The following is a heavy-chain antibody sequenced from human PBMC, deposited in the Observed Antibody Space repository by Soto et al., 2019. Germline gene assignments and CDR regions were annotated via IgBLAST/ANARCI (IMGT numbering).Heavy chain of an antibody. D-gene: IGHD2-21*02. V-gene: IGHV1-3*05. CDR1: GYAFSSYA. CDR2: INIGSGNT. J-gene: IGHJ6*04. Sequence: QVQLVQSGAEEKQPGASVRVSCKASGYAFSSYAMHWVRQAPGQRLEWMGWINIGSGNTEYSQNFKDRMTITRDTSASTLYMKMRKIRSEDNAVYYCARDGGDCGYRLTYYSYSGMDDWGKGTTVTIST. CDR3: ARDGGDCGYRLTYYSYSGMDD.